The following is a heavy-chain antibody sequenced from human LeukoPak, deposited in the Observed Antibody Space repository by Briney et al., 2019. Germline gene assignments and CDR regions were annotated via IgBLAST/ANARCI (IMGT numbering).Heavy chain of an antibody. CDR3: ASYEVGSNWAQSFDI. Sequence: SETLSLTCTVSGGSISDYYWNWIRQPPGKGLEWIGYIYYSGSTNYNPSLKSRVTISVDTSKNQFSLKLSSVTASDTAVYYCASYEVGSNWAQSFDIWGQGTMVTVSS. V-gene: IGHV4-59*01. J-gene: IGHJ3*02. CDR2: IYYSGST. CDR1: GGSISDYY. D-gene: IGHD4-11*01.